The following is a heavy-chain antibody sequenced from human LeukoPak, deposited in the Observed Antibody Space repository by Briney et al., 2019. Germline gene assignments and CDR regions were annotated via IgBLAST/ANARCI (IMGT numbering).Heavy chain of an antibody. CDR3: ARTGAEWELLGDFDY. D-gene: IGHD1-26*01. CDR1: GYSFTSYW. V-gene: IGHV5-51*01. CDR2: IYPGDSDT. Sequence: GESLKISCKGSGYSFTSYWIGWVRQMPGKGLEWMGIIYPGDSDTRYSPSFQGQVTISADKSISTAYLQWSSLKASDTAMYYCARTGAEWELLGDFDYWGQGTLVTVSS. J-gene: IGHJ4*02.